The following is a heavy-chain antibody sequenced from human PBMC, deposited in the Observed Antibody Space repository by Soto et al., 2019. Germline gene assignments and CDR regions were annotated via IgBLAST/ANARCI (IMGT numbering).Heavy chain of an antibody. D-gene: IGHD4-4*01. CDR3: ARQSKQNPYRSDY. V-gene: IGHV1-69*01. J-gene: IGHJ4*02. CDR2: IIPIFGTA. CDR1: GGTFSSYA. Sequence: QVQLVQSGAEVKKPGSSVKVSCKASGGTFSSYAISWVRQAPGQGLEWMGGIIPIFGTANYAQKFQGRVTXXXXXXXXTXYMELSSLRSEDTAVYYCARQSKQNPYRSDYWGQGTLVTVSS.